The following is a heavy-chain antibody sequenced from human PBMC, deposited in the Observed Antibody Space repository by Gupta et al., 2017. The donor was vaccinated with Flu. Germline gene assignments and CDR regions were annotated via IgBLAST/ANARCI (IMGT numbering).Heavy chain of an antibody. D-gene: IGHD1-14*01. V-gene: IGHV3-74*01. J-gene: IGHJ4*02. Sequence: EVQLVESGGGVVQPGGSLRLSCAASGLTFSRYWMHWVRQAPGKGLVWISYINTYGTSTSYADSVKGRFTISRDNAKNTLYLQMNSLRAEDTAVYYCARVFLEPYKPGFDYWGRGTLVTVSS. CDR1: GLTFSRYW. CDR2: INTYGTST. CDR3: ARVFLEPYKPGFDY.